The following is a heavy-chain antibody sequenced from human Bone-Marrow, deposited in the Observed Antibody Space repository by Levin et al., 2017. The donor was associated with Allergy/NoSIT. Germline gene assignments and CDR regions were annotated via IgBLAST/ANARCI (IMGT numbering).Heavy chain of an antibody. CDR2: ISSSSSYI. V-gene: IGHV3-21*01. CDR3: ARFRDSSLYYFDY. CDR1: GFTFSSYS. J-gene: IGHJ4*02. D-gene: IGHD3-22*01. Sequence: GESLKISCAASGFTFSSYSMNWVRQAPGKGLEWVSSISSSSSYIYYADSVKGRFTISRDNAKNSLYLQMNSLRAEDTAVYYCARFRDSSLYYFDYWGQGTLVTVSS.